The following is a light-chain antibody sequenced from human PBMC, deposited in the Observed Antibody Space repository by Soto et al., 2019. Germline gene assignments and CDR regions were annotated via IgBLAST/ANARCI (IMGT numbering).Light chain of an antibody. J-gene: IGKJ5*01. CDR1: QSVSTY. V-gene: IGKV3-11*01. CDR3: QQRSNWPPTT. Sequence: EIVLTQSQATLSFSPGERATLSCRASQSVSTYLAWYQQKPGQAPRLLIFDTSNRATGIPARFSGSGSGTDFTLTISSLEPEDFAVYYCQQRSNWPPTTFGQGTRLEIK. CDR2: DTS.